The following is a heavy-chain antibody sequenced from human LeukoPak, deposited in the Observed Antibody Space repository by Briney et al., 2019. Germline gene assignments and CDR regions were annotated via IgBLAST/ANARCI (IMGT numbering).Heavy chain of an antibody. CDR1: GFTFSSYA. CDR2: ISCDGSNK. D-gene: IGHD3-22*01. J-gene: IGHJ4*02. CDR3: ARGVEGYYDSSGYPPSPTYYFDY. V-gene: IGHV3-30*04. Sequence: GGSLRLSCAASGFTFSSYAMHWVRQAPGKGLEWVAVISCDGSNKYYADSVKGRFTISRDNSKNTLYLQMNSLRAEDTAVYYCARGVEGYYDSSGYPPSPTYYFDYWGQGTLVTVSS.